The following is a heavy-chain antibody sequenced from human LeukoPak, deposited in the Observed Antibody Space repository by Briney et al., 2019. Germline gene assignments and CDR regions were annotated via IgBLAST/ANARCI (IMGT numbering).Heavy chain of an antibody. CDR3: ARLPTDDTVTDYYYGMDV. CDR1: GYSFTDYW. J-gene: IGHJ6*02. Sequence: GESLKISCKAPGYSFTDYWIGWVRQMPGEGLEWMGIIYPGDSDTRYGPSFQGQVTFSADKSISTAYLQWSSLKGSDTAMYNCARLPTDDTVTDYYYGMDVWGQGTTVTVSS. V-gene: IGHV5-51*01. CDR2: IYPGDSDT. D-gene: IGHD4-17*01.